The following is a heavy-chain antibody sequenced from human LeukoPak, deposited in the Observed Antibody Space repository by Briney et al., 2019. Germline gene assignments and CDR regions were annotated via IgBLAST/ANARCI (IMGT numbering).Heavy chain of an antibody. D-gene: IGHD3-10*01. CDR2: FDPEDGET. CDR1: GYTLTELS. J-gene: IGHJ4*02. V-gene: IGHV1-24*01. CDR3: ATRPPTMVRGVIPLDY. Sequence: ASVKVSCKVSGYTLTELSMLWVRQAPGKGLEWMGGFDPEDGETIYAQKFQGRVTVTEDTSTDTAYMELSSLRSEDTAVYYCATRPPTMVRGVIPLDYWGQGTLVTVSS.